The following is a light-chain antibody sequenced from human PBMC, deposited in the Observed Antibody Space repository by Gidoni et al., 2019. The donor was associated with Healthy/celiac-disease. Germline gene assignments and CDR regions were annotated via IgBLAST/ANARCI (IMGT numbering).Light chain of an antibody. CDR1: QSISSY. CDR3: QQSYSTPRT. J-gene: IGKJ2*01. V-gene: IGKV1-39*01. Sequence: DIQMTQPPSSLSASVGDRVTIPCRARQSISSYLNWYQQKPGKAPKLLIYAASSLQSGVPSRFSGSGSGTDFTLTISSLQPEDFATYYCQQSYSTPRTFGQGTKLEIK. CDR2: AAS.